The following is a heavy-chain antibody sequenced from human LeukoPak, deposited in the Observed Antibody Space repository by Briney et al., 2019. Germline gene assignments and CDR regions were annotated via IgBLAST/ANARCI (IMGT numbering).Heavy chain of an antibody. CDR1: GYTLTESS. V-gene: IGHV1-24*01. CDR2: FDPEDGET. D-gene: IGHD5-24*01. Sequence: ASVKVSCKVSGYTLTESSMHWVRQAPGKGLEWMGGFDPEDGETIYAQKFQGRVTMTEDTSTDTAYMELSGLRSEDTAVYYCATARDGYNFDFDYWGQGTLVTVSS. J-gene: IGHJ4*02. CDR3: ATARDGYNFDFDY.